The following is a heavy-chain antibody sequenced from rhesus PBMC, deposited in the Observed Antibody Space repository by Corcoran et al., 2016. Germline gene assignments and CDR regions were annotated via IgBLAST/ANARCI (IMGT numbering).Heavy chain of an antibody. CDR1: GYTFTDYY. J-gene: IGHJ5-1*01. CDR3: ARGGSWGDFRFDV. D-gene: IGHD3-34*01. Sequence: QVQLVQSGAEVKKPGSSVKVSCKASGYTFTDYYMHWVRQAPRPELEWMGWINPYNGNTKYAQKFQGRVTMTRDTSTSTAYMELSSLRSEDTAVYYCARGGSWGDFRFDVWGAGVLVTVSS. V-gene: IGHV1S2*01. CDR2: INPYNGNT.